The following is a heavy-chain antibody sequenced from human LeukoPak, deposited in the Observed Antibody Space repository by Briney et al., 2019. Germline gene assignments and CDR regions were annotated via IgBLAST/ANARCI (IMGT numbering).Heavy chain of an antibody. J-gene: IGHJ6*03. D-gene: IGHD3-10*01. CDR1: GFTFDTYA. CDR3: VKGVPYGSGSYYNPNYYHYMDV. Sequence: QPGGSLRLSCAASGFTFDTYAMYWVRQAPGKGLEWVSLISGNGGSTYYADSVKGRFTISRDNSKNSLSLQMNSLRTEDTALYYCVKGVPYGSGSYYNPNYYHYMDVWGKGTTVTVSS. CDR2: ISGNGGST. V-gene: IGHV3-43*02.